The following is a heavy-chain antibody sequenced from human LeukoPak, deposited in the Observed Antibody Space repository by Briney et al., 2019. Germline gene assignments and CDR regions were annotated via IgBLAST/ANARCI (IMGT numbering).Heavy chain of an antibody. CDR1: GGSFSGNY. Sequence: SETLSLTCAVYGGSFSGNYWNWIRQPPGKGLEWIGEINHSGSTNYNPSLKSRVTISVDTSKSQFSLKLSSVTAADTAVYYCARDMPPYYDSSGYSFDYWGQGTLVTVSS. CDR2: INHSGST. CDR3: ARDMPPYYDSSGYSFDY. V-gene: IGHV4-34*01. D-gene: IGHD3-22*01. J-gene: IGHJ4*02.